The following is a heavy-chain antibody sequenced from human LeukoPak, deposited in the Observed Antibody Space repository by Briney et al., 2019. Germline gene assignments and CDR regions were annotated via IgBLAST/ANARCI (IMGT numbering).Heavy chain of an antibody. CDR3: ARHLRTMIVVVSDAFDI. CDR2: IYYSGST. J-gene: IGHJ3*02. CDR1: GGSIAGYY. V-gene: IGHV4-59*08. D-gene: IGHD3-22*01. Sequence: SETLSLTCTVSGGSIAGYYWSWIRQPPGKGLEWIGYIYYSGSTNYNPSLKSRVTISVDTSKNQFSLKLSSVTAADTAVYYCARHLRTMIVVVSDAFDIWGQGTMVTVSS.